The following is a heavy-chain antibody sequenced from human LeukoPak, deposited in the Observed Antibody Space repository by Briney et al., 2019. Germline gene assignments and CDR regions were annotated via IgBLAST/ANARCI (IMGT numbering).Heavy chain of an antibody. Sequence: GGSLRLSCAASGFTVSSNYMSWVRQAPGKGLEWVSVIYSGGSTYYADSVKGRFTISRDNSKNTLYLQMNSLRAEDTAVYYCAIDVIGDDTAMGDYWGQGTLVTVSS. D-gene: IGHD5-18*01. V-gene: IGHV3-66*01. J-gene: IGHJ4*02. CDR2: IYSGGST. CDR1: GFTVSSNY. CDR3: AIDVIGDDTAMGDY.